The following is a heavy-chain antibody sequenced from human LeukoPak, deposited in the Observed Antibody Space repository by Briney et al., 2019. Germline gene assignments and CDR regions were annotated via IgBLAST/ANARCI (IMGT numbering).Heavy chain of an antibody. CDR1: GXSVSSGSDY. V-gene: IGHV4-61*01. CDR2: IYYSGST. Sequence: SETLSLTWTVSGXSVSSGSDYWSWIRQPPGKGLEWIGYIYYSGSTNYNPSLKSRVTISVDTSKNQFSLKLSSVTAADTAVYYCARGGLVRGVISPLDYWGQGTLVTVSS. D-gene: IGHD3-10*01. J-gene: IGHJ4*02. CDR3: ARGGLVRGVISPLDY.